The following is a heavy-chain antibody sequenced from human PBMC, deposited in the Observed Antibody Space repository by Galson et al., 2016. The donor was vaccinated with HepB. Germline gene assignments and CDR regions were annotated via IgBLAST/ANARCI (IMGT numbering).Heavy chain of an antibody. CDR2: ITGNGGIT. D-gene: IGHD3-16*01. Sequence: SLRLSCAASGFTFSSYAIHWVRQAPGKGLEYLSEITGNGGITYYADSVKGRFTISRDNSRNTLYLQMSSLTTEDTAVYYCVKDQGGTWGAFDIWGQGTLVTFSS. CDR1: GFTFSSYA. V-gene: IGHV3-64D*06. CDR3: VKDQGGTWGAFDI. J-gene: IGHJ3*02.